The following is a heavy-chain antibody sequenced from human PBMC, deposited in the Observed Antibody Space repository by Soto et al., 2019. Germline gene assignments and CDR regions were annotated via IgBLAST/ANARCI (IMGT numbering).Heavy chain of an antibody. J-gene: IGHJ4*02. CDR1: GFPFGENA. Sequence: GGSLRLSCAASGFPFGENAMSWVRQAPGKGLEWVSGISDSGATTYYADSVRGRFTISRDNTKNKLYLQMKSLRAEDSASYYCAKEDTSSGSLDYWGQGALVTVS. CDR3: AKEDTSSGSLDY. D-gene: IGHD6-19*01. CDR2: ISDSGATT. V-gene: IGHV3-23*01.